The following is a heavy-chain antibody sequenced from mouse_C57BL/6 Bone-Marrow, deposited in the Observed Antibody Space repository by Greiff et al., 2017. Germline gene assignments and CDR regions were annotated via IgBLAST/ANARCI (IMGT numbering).Heavy chain of an antibody. Sequence: VQLQQSGPELVKPGASVKMSCKASGYTFTDYNMHWVKQSHGKSLEWIGYINPNNGGTSYNQKFKGKATLTVNKSSSTAYMELRSLTSEDSAVYYCARERYYDGSSFYWYVDVWGTGTTVTVSS. J-gene: IGHJ1*03. CDR3: ARERYYDGSSFYWYVDV. V-gene: IGHV1-22*01. CDR2: INPNNGGT. D-gene: IGHD1-1*01. CDR1: GYTFTDYN.